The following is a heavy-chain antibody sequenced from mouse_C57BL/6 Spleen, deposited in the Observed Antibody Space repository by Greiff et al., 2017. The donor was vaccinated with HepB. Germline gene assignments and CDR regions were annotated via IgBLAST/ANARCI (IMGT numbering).Heavy chain of an antibody. Sequence: VQLQQSGPELVKPGASVKISCKASGYAFSSSWMNWVKQRPGKGLEWIGRIYPGDGDTNYNGKFKGNATLTADKSSSTAYMQRSSLTSEDAAVYVCARELEYYGSSFFAYWGQGTLVTVSA. J-gene: IGHJ3*01. V-gene: IGHV1-82*01. CDR2: IYPGDGDT. D-gene: IGHD1-1*01. CDR1: GYAFSSSW. CDR3: ARELEYYGSSFFAY.